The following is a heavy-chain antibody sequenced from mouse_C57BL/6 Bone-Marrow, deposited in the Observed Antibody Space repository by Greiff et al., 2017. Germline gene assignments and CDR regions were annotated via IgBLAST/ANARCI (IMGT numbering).Heavy chain of an antibody. CDR2: IDPETGGT. CDR3: TRGIYYYGSFDY. Sequence: VQLQESGAELVRPGASVTLSCKASGYTFTDYEMHWVKQTPVHGLEWIGAIDPETGGTAYNQKFKGKAILTADKSSRTAYMELRSLTSEDSAVYYCTRGIYYYGSFDYWGQGTTLTVSS. J-gene: IGHJ2*01. D-gene: IGHD1-1*01. V-gene: IGHV1-15*01. CDR1: GYTFTDYE.